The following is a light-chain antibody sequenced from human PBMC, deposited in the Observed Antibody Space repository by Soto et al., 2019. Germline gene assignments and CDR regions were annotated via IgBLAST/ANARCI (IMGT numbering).Light chain of an antibody. V-gene: IGKV3-15*01. CDR1: QGVGST. CDR3: QHYKTWPLA. CDR2: DAY. Sequence: EIVLSQSPATLSVSPGERVTLSCRASQGVGSTLAWYRQQPGQAPRLLIYDAYIRASGVPARFSGSGSGTEFTLTISGLQSEDFAVYFCQHYKTWPLAFGGGIKVDI. J-gene: IGKJ4*01.